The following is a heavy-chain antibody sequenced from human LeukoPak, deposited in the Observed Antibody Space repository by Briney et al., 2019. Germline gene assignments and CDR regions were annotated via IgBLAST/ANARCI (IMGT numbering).Heavy chain of an antibody. Sequence: SETLSLTCAVYGGSFSGYYWSWIRQPPGKGLEWIGEINHSGSTNYNPSLKSRVTISVDTSKNQFSLKPSSVTAADTAVYYCARRMRYCSSTSCFTRYAFDIWGQGTMVTVSS. V-gene: IGHV4-34*01. J-gene: IGHJ3*02. D-gene: IGHD2-2*02. CDR1: GGSFSGYY. CDR3: ARRMRYCSSTSCFTRYAFDI. CDR2: INHSGST.